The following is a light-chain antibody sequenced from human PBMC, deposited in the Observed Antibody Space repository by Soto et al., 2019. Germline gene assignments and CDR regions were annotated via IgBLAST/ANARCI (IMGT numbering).Light chain of an antibody. CDR1: SGHSSYA. V-gene: IGLV4-69*01. J-gene: IGLJ3*02. CDR2: VNMDGSH. CDR3: QTWGAGFRV. Sequence: QSVLTQSPSASASLGASVKLTCTLSSGHSSYAITWLQQQPEKGPRYLMKVNMDGSHSKGDGIPDRFSGSSSGTERYLTFSSLQSEDEAHYYCQTWGAGFRVFGGGTKLTVL.